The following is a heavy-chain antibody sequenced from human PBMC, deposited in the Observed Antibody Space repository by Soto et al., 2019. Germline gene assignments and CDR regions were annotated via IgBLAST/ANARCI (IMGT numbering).Heavy chain of an antibody. V-gene: IGHV5-51*01. CDR1: GDSFARYW. CDR3: ARTRSFTLGFYYDGMDA. CDR2: IYPGDSDT. D-gene: IGHD6-6*01. J-gene: IGHJ6*02. Sequence: GECLTSCCPSSGDSFARYWIGWVRQMPGKDLEWMGIIYPGDSDTRYSPSFQGQVTISADKSLRTAYLQWTSLKASDTALYYCARTRSFTLGFYYDGMDAWGQGTTVTVSS.